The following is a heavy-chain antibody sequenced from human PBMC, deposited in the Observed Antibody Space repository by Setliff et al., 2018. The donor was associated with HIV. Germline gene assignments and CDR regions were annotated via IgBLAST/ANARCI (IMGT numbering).Heavy chain of an antibody. D-gene: IGHD3-22*01. CDR1: GGSVSSSY. V-gene: IGHV4-59*02. CDR2: IYYSGST. Sequence: LSLTCTVSGGSVSSSYWSWIRQPPGKGLEWIGYIYYSGSTNYNPSLKSRVTISVDASKNQFSLKLSSVTAADTAVYYCARARTPYYYDSSAYYFNYYYMDVWGKGTTVTVSS. J-gene: IGHJ6*03. CDR3: ARARTPYYYDSSAYYFNYYYMDV.